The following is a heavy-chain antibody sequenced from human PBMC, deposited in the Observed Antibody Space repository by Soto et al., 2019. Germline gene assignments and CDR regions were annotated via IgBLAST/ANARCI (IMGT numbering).Heavy chain of an antibody. CDR1: GFTFSSYA. J-gene: IGHJ4*02. V-gene: IGHV3-30-3*01. D-gene: IGHD4-17*01. CDR3: ARDSGSMFSYGDYVGGFDY. Sequence: GGSLRLSCAASGFTFSSYAMHWVRQAPGKGLEWVAVISYDGSNKYYADSVKGRFTISRDNSKNTLYLQMNSLRAEDTAVYYCARDSGSMFSYGDYVGGFDYWGQGTLVTVSS. CDR2: ISYDGSNK.